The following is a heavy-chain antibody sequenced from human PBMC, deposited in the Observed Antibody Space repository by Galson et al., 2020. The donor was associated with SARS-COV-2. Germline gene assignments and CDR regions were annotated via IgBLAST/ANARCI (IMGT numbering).Heavy chain of an antibody. CDR3: VKGGGDAGGGYLGY. D-gene: IGHD2-21*01. CDR2: ISYHGSNL. J-gene: IGHJ4*02. CDR1: GFTFSNSG. Sequence: GESLKISSAASGFTFSNSGMHWVRQAPGKGLEWVALISYHGSNLYYADSVEGRFTISRDNFRNTVVLEMNSLRTEDTAVYYCVKGGGDAGGGYLGYWGQGTLVTVSA. V-gene: IGHV3-30*18.